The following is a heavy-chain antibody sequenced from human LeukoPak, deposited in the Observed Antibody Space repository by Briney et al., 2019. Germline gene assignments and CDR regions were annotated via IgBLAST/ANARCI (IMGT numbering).Heavy chain of an antibody. CDR3: AKETGTVTTHFDY. J-gene: IGHJ4*02. D-gene: IGHD4-17*01. CDR2: ISGSGGST. Sequence: GGSLRLSCAASGFTFSIYTMAWVRQAPGKGLEWVSAISGSGGSTYYADSVKGRFTISRDNSKNTLYLQMNSLRAEDTAVYYCAKETGTVTTHFDYWGQGTLVTVSS. CDR1: GFTFSIYT. V-gene: IGHV3-23*01.